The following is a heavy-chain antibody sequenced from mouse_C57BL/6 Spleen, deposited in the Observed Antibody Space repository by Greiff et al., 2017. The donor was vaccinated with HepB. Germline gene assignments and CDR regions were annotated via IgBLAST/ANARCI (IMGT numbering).Heavy chain of an antibody. CDR1: GYTFTSYT. CDR3: ARWFEVTGTYFDV. V-gene: IGHV1-4*01. J-gene: IGHJ1*03. Sequence: QVQLQQSGAELARPGASVKMSCKASGYTFTSYTMHWVKQRPGQGLEWIGYINPSSGYTKYNQKFKDKATLTADNSSSTAYMQLSSLTSEDSAVYYCARWFEVTGTYFDVWGTGTTVTVSS. CDR2: INPSSGYT. D-gene: IGHD4-1*01.